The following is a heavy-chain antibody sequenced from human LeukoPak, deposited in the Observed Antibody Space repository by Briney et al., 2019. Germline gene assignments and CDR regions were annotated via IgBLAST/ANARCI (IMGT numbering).Heavy chain of an antibody. CDR2: ISGSGGGI. CDR3: AKDRCSGGTCYTFFDY. V-gene: IGHV3-23*01. J-gene: IGHJ4*02. D-gene: IGHD2-15*01. CDR1: GLTFSSYA. Sequence: GGSLRLSCAASGLTFSSYAMSWVRQTPGKGLEWVSTISGSGGGIYYADSVEGRFTISRDNSKNTVYLQMKSLKAEDTAVYYCAKDRCSGGTCYTFFDYWGQGTLVTVSS.